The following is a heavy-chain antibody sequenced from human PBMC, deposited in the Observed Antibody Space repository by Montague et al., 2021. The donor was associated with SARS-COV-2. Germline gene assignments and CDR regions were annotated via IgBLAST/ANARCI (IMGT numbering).Heavy chain of an antibody. Sequence: SETLSLTCTVSGGSIDSSSYHWDWIRQSPGKGLEWIGSIYYSGSTSYYNPSLKSRATISADTSKNQFSLKVTAVTAADTAVYYCARYRRDGSYYLDYWGQGTLVTVSS. CDR2: IYYSGSTS. V-gene: IGHV4-39*01. CDR3: ARYRRDGSYYLDY. CDR1: GGSIDSSSYH. D-gene: IGHD5-24*01. J-gene: IGHJ4*02.